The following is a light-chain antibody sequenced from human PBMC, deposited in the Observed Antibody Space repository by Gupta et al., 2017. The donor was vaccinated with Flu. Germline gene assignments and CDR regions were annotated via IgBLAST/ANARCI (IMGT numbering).Light chain of an antibody. CDR3: MQALQTPWT. CDR2: LGS. CDR1: QSLLHSNGYNY. V-gene: IGKV2-28*01. Sequence: VMTQSPLSLPVTPGEPASISCRSSQSLLHSNGYNYLDWYLQKPGQSPQLLIYLGSYRASGVPDRFSGSGSVTDFTLKISRVEAEDVGVYYCMQALQTPWTFGQGTKVEIK. J-gene: IGKJ1*01.